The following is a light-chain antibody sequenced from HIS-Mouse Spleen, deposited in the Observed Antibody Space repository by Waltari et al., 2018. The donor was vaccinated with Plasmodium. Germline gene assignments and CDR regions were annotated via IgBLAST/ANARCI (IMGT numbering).Light chain of an antibody. V-gene: IGLV2-23*01. CDR2: EGS. CDR1: SSEVVSYNL. CDR3: CSYAGSRV. J-gene: IGLJ2*01. Sequence: QSAPTQPAAVSGSPAQSIPISCAGTSSEVVSYNLVSWYQQHPGKAPKLMIYEGSKRPSGVSNRFSGSKSGNTASLTISGLQAEDEADYYCCSYAGSRVFGGGTKLTVL.